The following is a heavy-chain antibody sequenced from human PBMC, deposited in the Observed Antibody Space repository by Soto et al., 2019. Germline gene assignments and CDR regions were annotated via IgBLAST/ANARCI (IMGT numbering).Heavy chain of an antibody. Sequence: QVQLVQSGAEVKKPGASVKVSCKASGDTFTDYYIHWVRQAPGQGLEWMGTVNPSGGHTTYAQHFLGRMTMSRDTSTSTLYMELTSLTSEDTAIYYCARGGHVVVVTAALDYWGQGTLVTVSS. J-gene: IGHJ4*02. D-gene: IGHD2-21*02. CDR1: GDTFTDYY. CDR2: VNPSGGHT. CDR3: ARGGHVVVVTAALDY. V-gene: IGHV1-46*01.